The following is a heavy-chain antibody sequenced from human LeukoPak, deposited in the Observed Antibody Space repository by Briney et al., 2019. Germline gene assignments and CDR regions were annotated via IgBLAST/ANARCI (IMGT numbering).Heavy chain of an antibody. CDR3: AKDRIVGDGLWEIDV. CDR2: IDGVGGNI. Sequence: GSPRLSCEASGFTFSGNAMSWVRLAPGKGLEWVSGIDGVGGNINYADSVRGRFTISRDNSKNTLYLHMNSLRGEDTAVYYCAKDRIVGDGLWEIDVWGQAAPATVSS. CDR1: GFTFSGNA. D-gene: IGHD1-26*01. V-gene: IGHV3-23*01. J-gene: IGHJ4*02.